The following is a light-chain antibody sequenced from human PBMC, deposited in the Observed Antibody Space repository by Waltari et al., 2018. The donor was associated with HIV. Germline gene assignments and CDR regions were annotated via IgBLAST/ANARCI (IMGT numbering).Light chain of an antibody. CDR3: QKYNSYSWT. J-gene: IGKJ1*01. Sequence: DIQMTQSPSTLSASVGDRVTITCRASQSSRSGLAWYQQKSGKAPKLLIFKASSLKSGVPSRFSGSGSGTEFTLTINSLQPDDFATYYCQKYNSYSWTFGQGTKVEIK. CDR1: QSSRSG. V-gene: IGKV1-5*03. CDR2: KAS.